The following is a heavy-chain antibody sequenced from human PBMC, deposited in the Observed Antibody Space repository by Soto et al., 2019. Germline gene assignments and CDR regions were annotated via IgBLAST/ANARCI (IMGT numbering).Heavy chain of an antibody. V-gene: IGHV1-2*04. J-gene: IGHJ6*02. Sequence: VKVPCTDSGYTFTGNYMHWVRQAPGQGLEWMGWINPNSGGTNYAQKFQGWVTMTRDTSINTAYMELSRLRSDDTAVYYCARGGSLWFGELSAYYYGMDVWGQGTTVTVSS. CDR3: ARGGSLWFGELSAYYYGMDV. D-gene: IGHD3-10*01. CDR1: GYTFTGNY. CDR2: INPNSGGT.